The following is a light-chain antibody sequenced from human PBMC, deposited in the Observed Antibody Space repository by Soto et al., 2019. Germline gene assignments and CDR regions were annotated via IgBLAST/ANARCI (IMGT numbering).Light chain of an antibody. Sequence: QSALTQPASVSGSPGQSITISCTGTSSDVGGYNYVSWYQQHPVKAPKLMIYDVTNRPSGVSNRFSGSKSGNTASLTISGLQAEDEADYYSSSYTRSSTYVFGTGTKVTVL. CDR2: DVT. CDR3: SSYTRSSTYV. J-gene: IGLJ1*01. V-gene: IGLV2-14*01. CDR1: SSDVGGYNY.